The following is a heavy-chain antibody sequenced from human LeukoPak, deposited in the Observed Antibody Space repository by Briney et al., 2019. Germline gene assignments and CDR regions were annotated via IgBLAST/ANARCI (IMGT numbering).Heavy chain of an antibody. J-gene: IGHJ3*02. CDR1: GDSVSSNSAA. Sequence: SQTLSLTFAISGDSVSSNSAAWNWIRQSPSRGLEWLGRTYYRSRWYNEYAPAVRSRITITPDTSKNEFSLQLTSVTPEDTALYYCATYAFDIWGQGTMVTVSS. CDR3: ATYAFDI. CDR2: TYYRSRWYN. V-gene: IGHV6-1*01.